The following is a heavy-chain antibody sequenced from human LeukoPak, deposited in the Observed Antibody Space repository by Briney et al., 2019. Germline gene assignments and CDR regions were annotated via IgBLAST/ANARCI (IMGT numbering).Heavy chain of an antibody. CDR2: IYSGGST. Sequence: GGSLRLSCAASGFTVSSNYMSWVRQAPRKGLEWVSVIYSGGSTYYADSVKGRFTISRDNSKNTLYLQMNSLRAEDTAVYYCASDTILNDFWSGYDDYWGQGTLVTVSS. D-gene: IGHD3-3*01. J-gene: IGHJ4*02. CDR3: ASDTILNDFWSGYDDY. CDR1: GFTVSSNY. V-gene: IGHV3-66*02.